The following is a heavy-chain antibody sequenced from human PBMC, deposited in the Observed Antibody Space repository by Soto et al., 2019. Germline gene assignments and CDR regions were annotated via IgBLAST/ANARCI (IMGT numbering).Heavy chain of an antibody. J-gene: IGHJ5*02. V-gene: IGHV1-69*01. CDR2: IIPIFGTA. D-gene: IGHD3-22*01. Sequence: QVQLVQSGAEVKKPGSTVKVSCKASGGTFSSYAISWVRQAPGQGLEWMGGIIPIFGTANYAQKFQGRVTITADESTSTAYMELSSLRSEDTAVYYCARSPTMIRRPYNWFDPWGQGTLVTVSS. CDR3: ARSPTMIRRPYNWFDP. CDR1: GGTFSSYA.